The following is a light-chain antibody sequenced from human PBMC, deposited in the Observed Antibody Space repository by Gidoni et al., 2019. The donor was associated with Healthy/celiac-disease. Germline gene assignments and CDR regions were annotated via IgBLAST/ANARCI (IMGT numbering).Light chain of an antibody. V-gene: IGKV3-15*01. J-gene: IGKJ1*01. CDR3: QEYNNWLRT. CDR2: GAS. CDR1: QSVSSN. Sequence: EIAMTQSPATLSVSPGARATLSCRARQSVSSNLAWYQHKPGQAPRLPIYGASTRATGIPARFSGSWSGTEVTLTISSLQSEDFAVYYCQEYNNWLRTFGQXDQGXNQT.